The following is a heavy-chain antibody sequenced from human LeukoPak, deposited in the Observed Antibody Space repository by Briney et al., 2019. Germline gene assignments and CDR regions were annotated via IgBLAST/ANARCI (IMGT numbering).Heavy chain of an antibody. Sequence: AGVSLRLSRAASGFTFSDYYMSWIRQAPGKGLEWVSYISSSSSYTNYADSVKGRFTISRDNAKNSLYLQMNSLRAEDTAVYYCARILRTTGTIDHYDYWGQGTLVTVSS. D-gene: IGHD1-1*01. CDR1: GFTFSDYY. CDR2: ISSSSSYT. V-gene: IGHV3-11*06. CDR3: ARILRTTGTIDHYDY. J-gene: IGHJ4*02.